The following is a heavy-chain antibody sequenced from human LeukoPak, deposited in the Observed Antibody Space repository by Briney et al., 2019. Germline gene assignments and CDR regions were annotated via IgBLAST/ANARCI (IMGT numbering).Heavy chain of an antibody. V-gene: IGHV3-21*01. CDR1: GFTFSSRDW. CDR2: ISSSTYI. D-gene: IGHD6-13*01. Sequence: PGGSLRLSCVASGFTFSSRDWMTWVRQAPGKGLEWVSSISSSTYIYYADSVKGRFTISRDNARNSVYLQMNSLRVEDTAVYYCARGAERYSSTTNWFDPWGQGTLVTVSS. CDR3: ARGAERYSSTTNWFDP. J-gene: IGHJ5*02.